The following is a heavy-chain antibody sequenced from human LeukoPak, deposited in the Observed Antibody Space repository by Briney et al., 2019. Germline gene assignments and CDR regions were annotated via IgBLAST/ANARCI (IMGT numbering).Heavy chain of an antibody. D-gene: IGHD2-2*01. Sequence: GGSLRLSCAASGFIFSSHWMSWVRQAPGKGLEWVANIKQDGSEKYYVDSVKGRFTISRDNAKNSLYLQMSSLTAEDTAVYYCARDYCSSTSCHDAFDIWGQGTMVTVSS. CDR1: GFIFSSHW. CDR3: ARDYCSSTSCHDAFDI. J-gene: IGHJ3*02. CDR2: IKQDGSEK. V-gene: IGHV3-7*01.